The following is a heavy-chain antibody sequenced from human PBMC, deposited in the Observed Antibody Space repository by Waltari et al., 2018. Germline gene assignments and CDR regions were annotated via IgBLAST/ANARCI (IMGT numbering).Heavy chain of an antibody. CDR3: ASIAAAGVYYYYGMDV. J-gene: IGHJ6*02. CDR2: IYTSGST. V-gene: IGHV4-61*09. Sequence: QVQLPESGPGLVKPSQTLSLTCSVSGGSISSGSYYWSWIRQPAGKGLEWIVYIYTSGSTKYNPARKTGVTRSVDTSKNQFALKLSSGPAADTAVYYCASIAAAGVYYYYGMDVWGQGTTVTVSS. D-gene: IGHD6-13*01. CDR1: GGSISSGSYY.